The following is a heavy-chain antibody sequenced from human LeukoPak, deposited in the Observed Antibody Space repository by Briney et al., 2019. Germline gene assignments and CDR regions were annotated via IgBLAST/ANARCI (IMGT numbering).Heavy chain of an antibody. CDR3: ARDRSGIYDAFDI. V-gene: IGHV3-30*03. CDR1: GFTFSSYG. J-gene: IGHJ3*02. D-gene: IGHD1-14*01. CDR2: ISYDGSNK. Sequence: GGSLRLSCAASGFTFSSYGMHWVRQAPGKGLEWVAVISYDGSNKDYADSVKGRFIISRDNSKNTLYLQMNSLRAEDTAVYYCARDRSGIYDAFDIWGQGTMVTVSS.